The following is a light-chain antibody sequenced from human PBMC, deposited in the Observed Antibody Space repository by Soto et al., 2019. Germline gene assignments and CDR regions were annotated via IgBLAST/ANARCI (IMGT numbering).Light chain of an antibody. CDR1: QSVSSSY. V-gene: IGKV3-20*01. CDR3: QQYGSSPPLP. Sequence: EIVLTQSPGTLSLSPGERATLSCRASQSVSSSYLAWYQQKPGQSPRLLIYGASSRATGIPARFSGSGSGTDFTLTISRLGPEDFAVYYCQQYGSSPPLPFGGGTKVEIK. CDR2: GAS. J-gene: IGKJ4*01.